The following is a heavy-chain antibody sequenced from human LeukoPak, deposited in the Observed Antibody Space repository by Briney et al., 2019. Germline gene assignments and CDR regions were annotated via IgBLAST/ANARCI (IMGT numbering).Heavy chain of an antibody. CDR3: ASTADYYDSRRFDY. CDR1: GGSISSGGYY. Sequence: PSETLSLTCTVSGGSISSGGYYWSWIRQHPRKGLEWIGYIYYSGSTYYNPSLKSRVTISVDTSKNQFSLKLSSVTAADTAVYYCASTADYYDSRRFDYWGQGTLVTVSS. V-gene: IGHV4-31*03. D-gene: IGHD3-22*01. J-gene: IGHJ4*02. CDR2: IYYSGST.